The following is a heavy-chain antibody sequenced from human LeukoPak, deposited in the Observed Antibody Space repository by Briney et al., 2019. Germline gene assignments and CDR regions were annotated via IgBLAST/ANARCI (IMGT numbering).Heavy chain of an antibody. J-gene: IGHJ2*01. D-gene: IGHD3-10*01. CDR2: IYSGGST. V-gene: IGHV3-53*01. CDR1: GFTVSSNY. CDR3: ARGGGTMVRGVIIMTSKGWYFDL. Sequence: GGSLRLSCAASGFTVSSNYMSWVRQAPGKGLEWVSVIYSGGSTYYADSVKGRFTISRDNSKNTLYLQMNSLRAEDTAVYYCARGGGTMVRGVIIMTSKGWYFDLWGRGTLVTVSS.